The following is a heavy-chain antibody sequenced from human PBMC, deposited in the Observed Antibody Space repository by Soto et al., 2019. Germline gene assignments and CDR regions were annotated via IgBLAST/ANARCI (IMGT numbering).Heavy chain of an antibody. J-gene: IGHJ4*02. D-gene: IGHD1-26*01. V-gene: IGHV1-69*01. CDR3: ARDGGRHSGGIDY. CDR1: GGTFSSYS. Sequence: QVQLVQSGAEVKKPGSSVKVSCKASGGTFSSYSINWVRQDPGQGLEWMGEIIPIFGTANYAQKFQGRVKITADESTGTAYMELSSLRSEDTAVYYCARDGGRHSGGIDYWGQGTLVTVSS. CDR2: IIPIFGTA.